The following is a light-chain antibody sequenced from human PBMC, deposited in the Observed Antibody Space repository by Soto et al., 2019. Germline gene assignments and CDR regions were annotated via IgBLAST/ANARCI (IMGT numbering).Light chain of an antibody. V-gene: IGKV3-15*01. CDR2: DAS. J-gene: IGKJ1*01. Sequence: EIVMTQSPGTLSVSTGERATLFCRASQSVRSSLAWYQQKPGQAPRLFIYDASTRATGIPARFSGSGSGTEFTLTISSLQSEDFAVYYCQQYNSWPETFGQGTKVEIK. CDR1: QSVRSS. CDR3: QQYNSWPET.